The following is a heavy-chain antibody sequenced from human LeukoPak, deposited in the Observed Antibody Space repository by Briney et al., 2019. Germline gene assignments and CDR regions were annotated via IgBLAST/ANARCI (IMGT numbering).Heavy chain of an antibody. Sequence: GGSLRLSCAASGFTFSSYGMHWVRQAPGKGLEWVAFIRYDGSNKYYADSVKGRFTISRDNSKNTLYLQMNSLRAEDTAVYYCAKGPKKRELLGLSDYWGQGTLVTVSS. J-gene: IGHJ4*02. CDR3: AKGPKKRELLGLSDY. D-gene: IGHD3-10*01. CDR1: GFTFSSYG. CDR2: IRYDGSNK. V-gene: IGHV3-30*02.